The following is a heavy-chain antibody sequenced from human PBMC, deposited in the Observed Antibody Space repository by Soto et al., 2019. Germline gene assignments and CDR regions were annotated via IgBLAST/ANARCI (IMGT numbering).Heavy chain of an antibody. CDR3: ARRYCAGGSCNSGFDY. Sequence: LSLSGAEGRCSDSNCYRIWIRQPPEKGLKWIGYIHYSGSTNYNPAIKSRVTMSVDTSKNQFSLTLSSLTAADTAVYYCARRYCAGGSCNSGFDYWGQGTPVTVSS. V-gene: IGHV4-59*08. CDR1: RCSDSNCY. J-gene: IGHJ4*02. CDR2: IHYSGST. D-gene: IGHD2-15*01.